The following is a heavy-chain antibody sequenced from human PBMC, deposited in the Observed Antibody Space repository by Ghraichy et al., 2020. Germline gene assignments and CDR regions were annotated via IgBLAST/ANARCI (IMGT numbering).Heavy chain of an antibody. Sequence: SETLSLTCTVSGGSISSYYWSWIRQPPGKGLEWIGYIYYSGSTNYNPSLKSRVTISVDTSKNQFSLQLSSVTAADTAVYYCARSHRDYYDSSGFHWYFDLWGRGTLGTVSP. J-gene: IGHJ2*01. CDR2: IYYSGST. V-gene: IGHV4-59*01. D-gene: IGHD3-22*01. CDR1: GGSISSYY. CDR3: ARSHRDYYDSSGFHWYFDL.